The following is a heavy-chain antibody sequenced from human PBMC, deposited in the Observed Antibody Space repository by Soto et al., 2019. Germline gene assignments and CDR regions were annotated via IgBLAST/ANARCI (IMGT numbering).Heavy chain of an antibody. CDR2: ISSSSSYI. CDR1: GFTFSAYS. Sequence: GGSLRLSCAAPGFTFSAYSMNWVRQAPGKGLEWVSSISSSSSYIYYADSVKGRFTISRDNAKNSLYLQMNSLRAEDTAVYYCARDGAFAGPAGMDVWGQGTTVTVSS. V-gene: IGHV3-21*01. CDR3: ARDGAFAGPAGMDV. D-gene: IGHD3-16*01. J-gene: IGHJ6*02.